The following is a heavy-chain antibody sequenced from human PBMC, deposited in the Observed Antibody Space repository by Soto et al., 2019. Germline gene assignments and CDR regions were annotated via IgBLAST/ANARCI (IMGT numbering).Heavy chain of an antibody. CDR3: ASSTAAAGNSDYYGMDV. J-gene: IGHJ6*02. D-gene: IGHD6-13*01. Sequence: ASVKVSCKASGGTFSSYAISWVRQAPGQGLEWMGGIIPIFGTANYAQKFQGRVTITADESTSTAYMELSSLRSEDTAVYYCASSTAAAGNSDYYGMDVWGQGTTVTVSS. V-gene: IGHV1-69*13. CDR1: GGTFSSYA. CDR2: IIPIFGTA.